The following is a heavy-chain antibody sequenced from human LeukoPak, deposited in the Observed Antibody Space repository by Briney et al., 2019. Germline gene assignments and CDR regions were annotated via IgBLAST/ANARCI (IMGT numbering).Heavy chain of an antibody. CDR1: GFTFSSYG. J-gene: IGHJ4*02. CDR2: IWYDGSNK. V-gene: IGHV3-33*01. Sequence: GGSLRLSCAASGFTFSSYGMHWVRQAPGKGLEWVAVIWYDGSNKYYADSVKGRFTISRDNSKNTLYLQMNSLRAEDTAMYYCARPNYYDSSGYLYYFDYWGQGTLVTVSS. D-gene: IGHD3-22*01. CDR3: ARPNYYDSSGYLYYFDY.